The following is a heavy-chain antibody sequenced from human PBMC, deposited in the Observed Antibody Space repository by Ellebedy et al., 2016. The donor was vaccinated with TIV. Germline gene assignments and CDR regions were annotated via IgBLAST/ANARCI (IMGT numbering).Heavy chain of an antibody. CDR2: ISSSSSTI. J-gene: IGHJ4*02. CDR3: ARIGYCGGGSCYDY. Sequence: GGSLRLSXAASGFTFSSYSMNWVRQAPGKGLEWVSYISSSSSTIYYADSVKGRFTISGDNAKNSLYLQMNSLRDEDTAVYYCARIGYCGGGSCYDYWGQGTLVTVSS. D-gene: IGHD2-15*01. CDR1: GFTFSSYS. V-gene: IGHV3-48*02.